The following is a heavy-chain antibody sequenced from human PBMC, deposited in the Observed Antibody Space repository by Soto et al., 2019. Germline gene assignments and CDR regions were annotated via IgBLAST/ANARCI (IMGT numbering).Heavy chain of an antibody. J-gene: IGHJ5*02. V-gene: IGHV4-59*01. Sequence: QVQLQESGPGLVKPSETLSLTCSVSGGPISGYSWSWIRQPPGKGLEWIGYIYYSGSTNHNPSLKSRVSTSVDTSKNQVSLKPTSATAADTAVYYCARRKGFNWFYPWGQGTLVTVSS. CDR2: IYYSGST. CDR1: GGPISGYS. CDR3: ARRKGFNWFYP.